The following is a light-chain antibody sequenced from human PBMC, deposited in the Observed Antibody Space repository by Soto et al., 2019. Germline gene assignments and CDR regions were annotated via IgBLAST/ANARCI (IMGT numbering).Light chain of an antibody. Sequence: DIQMTQSPSSLSASVGDRVTITCRASLPISNYLAWYQQKPGKAPKLLIQDASNLKAGVPSRFRGSGSGTHFTLTISSLLPEDIATYHCQQYDNVPLTFGGGTKVDIK. CDR1: LPISNY. V-gene: IGKV1-33*01. CDR3: QQYDNVPLT. J-gene: IGKJ4*01. CDR2: DAS.